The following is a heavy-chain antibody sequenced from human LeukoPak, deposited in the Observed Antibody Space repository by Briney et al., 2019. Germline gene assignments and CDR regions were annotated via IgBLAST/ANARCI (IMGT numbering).Heavy chain of an antibody. D-gene: IGHD3-3*02. V-gene: IGHV3-21*01. CDR2: ISSSSSYI. CDR3: VRVAFLEWQYLYYFDY. Sequence: GGSLRLSCAASGFTFSSYSMNWVRQAPGKGLEWVSSISSSSSYIYYADSVKGRFTISRDNAKNSLYLQMNSLRAEDTAVYYCVRVAFLEWQYLYYFDYWGQGTLVTVSS. J-gene: IGHJ4*02. CDR1: GFTFSSYS.